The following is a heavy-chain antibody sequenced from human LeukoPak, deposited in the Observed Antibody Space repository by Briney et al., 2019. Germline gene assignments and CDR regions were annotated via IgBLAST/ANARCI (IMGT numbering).Heavy chain of an antibody. CDR3: ALLGYCSGGNCYPIDY. J-gene: IGHJ4*02. V-gene: IGHV1-18*01. CDR1: GYTFTSYG. D-gene: IGHD2-15*01. CDR2: ISGYNGNT. Sequence: ASVKVSCKASGYTFTSYGISWVRQAPGQGLEWMGWISGYNGNTNYAQKLQGRVTMTTDTSTSTAHMELRSLRSDDTAVYYCALLGYCSGGNCYPIDYWGQGTLVTVSS.